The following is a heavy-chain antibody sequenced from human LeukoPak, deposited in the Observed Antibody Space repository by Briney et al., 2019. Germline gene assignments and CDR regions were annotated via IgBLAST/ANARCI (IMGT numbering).Heavy chain of an antibody. Sequence: GASVKVSCKASGYTFTSYGISWVRPAAGQGLEWMGWISAYNGNTNYAQKLQGRVTMTTDTSTSTAYMELRSLRSDDTAVYYCASSAAPLNDAFDIWGQGTMVTVSS. CDR2: ISAYNGNT. CDR1: GYTFTSYG. V-gene: IGHV1-18*01. J-gene: IGHJ3*02. D-gene: IGHD2-2*01. CDR3: ASSAAPLNDAFDI.